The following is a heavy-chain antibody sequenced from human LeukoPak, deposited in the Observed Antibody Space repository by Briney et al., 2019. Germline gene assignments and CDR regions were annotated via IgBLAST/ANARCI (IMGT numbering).Heavy chain of an antibody. Sequence: SETLSLTCTVSGGSISSYYWSWIRQPPGKGLEWIGYTHYSGSTKYNPSLKSRVTISVDTSKNQFSLKLSSVTAADTAVYYCARAYCGGDCSFQHWGQGTLVTVSS. V-gene: IGHV4-59*08. D-gene: IGHD2-21*02. CDR2: THYSGST. CDR1: GGSISSYY. J-gene: IGHJ1*01. CDR3: ARAYCGGDCSFQH.